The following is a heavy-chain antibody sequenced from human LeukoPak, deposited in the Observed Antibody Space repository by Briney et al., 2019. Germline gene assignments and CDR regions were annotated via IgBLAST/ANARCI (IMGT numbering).Heavy chain of an antibody. CDR3: ARAVSGRFDY. CDR1: GGSMSPYH. CDR2: IYYSGST. Sequence: NPSETLSLTCTVSGGSMSPYHWGWIRQPPGKGLEWTGYIYYSGSTNYNPSLKSRVTISVDTSKNQFSLKPSSVTAADTAIYYCARAVSGRFDYWGQGTLVTVSS. J-gene: IGHJ4*02. D-gene: IGHD6-19*01. V-gene: IGHV4-59*12.